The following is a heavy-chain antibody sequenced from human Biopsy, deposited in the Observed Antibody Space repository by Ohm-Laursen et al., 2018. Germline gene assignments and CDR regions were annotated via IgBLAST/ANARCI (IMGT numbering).Heavy chain of an antibody. D-gene: IGHD3-9*01. V-gene: IGHV3-48*01. CDR3: AKVSPTILSSFDY. Sequence: SLRLSCAASGFTFSTYGMNWVRQAPGKGLGWVSHISRSSSTIYYADSVKGRFTISRDNSKNTLYLQMNSLRAEDTAVYYCAKVSPTILSSFDYWGQGTLVTVSS. J-gene: IGHJ4*02. CDR1: GFTFSTYG. CDR2: ISRSSSTI.